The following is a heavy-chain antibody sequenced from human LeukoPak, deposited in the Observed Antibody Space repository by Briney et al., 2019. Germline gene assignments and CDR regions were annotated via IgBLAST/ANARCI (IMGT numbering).Heavy chain of an antibody. CDR1: EFTFDNYA. Sequence: GGSLRLSCAASEFTFDNYAMSWVRQAPGKGLEWVSVISGSGYYPYYADSVKGRFTISRDNSKTTLYLQMNSLRADDTAVYYCARAYYESSAYRHAVDFDYWGQGTLVTVSS. CDR2: ISGSGYYP. CDR3: ARAYYESSAYRHAVDFDY. V-gene: IGHV3-23*01. D-gene: IGHD3-22*01. J-gene: IGHJ4*02.